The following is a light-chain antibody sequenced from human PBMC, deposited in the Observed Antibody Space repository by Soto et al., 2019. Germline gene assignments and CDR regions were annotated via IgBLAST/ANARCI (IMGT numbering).Light chain of an antibody. CDR1: QSVSST. CDR3: PPYGSSSWT. V-gene: IGKV3-15*01. CDR2: EAS. J-gene: IGKJ1*01. Sequence: EVVMSLSPATLSVSQGERATLACRASQSVSSTLAWYQQKPGQAPRLLIYEASTRATGLPARFSGSGSGTDFTLTISRLEPEDFAVYYCPPYGSSSWTFGQGTKVDIK.